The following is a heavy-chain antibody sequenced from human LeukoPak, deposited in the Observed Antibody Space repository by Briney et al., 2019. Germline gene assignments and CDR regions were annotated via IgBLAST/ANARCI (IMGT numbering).Heavy chain of an antibody. D-gene: IGHD6-13*01. Sequence: GASVKVSCKVSGYTLTELSMFWVRQAPGKELEWMGSFDPEDGKTVYAQKFQGRVTMTEDTSTDTAYMELSSLRSEDTAVYYCATGYLVTAGLMDVWGQGTTVTVSS. CDR1: GYTLTELS. J-gene: IGHJ6*02. V-gene: IGHV1-24*01. CDR2: FDPEDGKT. CDR3: ATGYLVTAGLMDV.